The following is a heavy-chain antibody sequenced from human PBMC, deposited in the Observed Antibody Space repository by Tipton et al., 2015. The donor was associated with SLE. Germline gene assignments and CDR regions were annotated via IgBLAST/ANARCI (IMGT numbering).Heavy chain of an antibody. J-gene: IGHJ1*01. Sequence: LRLSCTVSGGPLNHGGYYWNYIRQHPGEGLEWIGHITYSGHTLYNPSLQSRVTISVDTSKNQFSLKLTSVTAADTAVYFCATSRPRGVITQYFHHWGQGTVVIVSS. CDR1: GGPLNHGGYY. D-gene: IGHD3-10*01. CDR3: ATSRPRGVITQYFHH. CDR2: ITYSGHT. V-gene: IGHV4-31*03.